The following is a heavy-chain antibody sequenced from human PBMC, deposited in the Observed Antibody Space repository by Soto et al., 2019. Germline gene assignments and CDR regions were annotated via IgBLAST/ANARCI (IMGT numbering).Heavy chain of an antibody. D-gene: IGHD4-4*01. J-gene: IGHJ5*02. CDR1: GGSFSGYY. Sequence: PSESRSVTCAVYGGSFSGYYWSWIRQPPGKGLEWIGEINHSGSTNYNPSLKSRVTISVDTSKNQFSLKLSSVTAADTAVYYCARGYSNWSLLNWFDPWGQGTLVTGSS. V-gene: IGHV4-34*01. CDR2: INHSGST. CDR3: ARGYSNWSLLNWFDP.